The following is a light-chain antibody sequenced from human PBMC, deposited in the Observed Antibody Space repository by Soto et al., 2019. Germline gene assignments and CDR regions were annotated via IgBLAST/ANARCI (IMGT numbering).Light chain of an antibody. Sequence: ELVMTQSPATLSVSPGEGVTLSCRASQSVNSNLAWYQQKPGQAPRLLIYGASTRATGIPARFSGSGSGTEFTLTVSSLQTEDFAVYYCQHYDNWPLTVGGGTKVYI. V-gene: IGKV3D-15*01. CDR1: QSVNSN. CDR2: GAS. CDR3: QHYDNWPLT. J-gene: IGKJ4*02.